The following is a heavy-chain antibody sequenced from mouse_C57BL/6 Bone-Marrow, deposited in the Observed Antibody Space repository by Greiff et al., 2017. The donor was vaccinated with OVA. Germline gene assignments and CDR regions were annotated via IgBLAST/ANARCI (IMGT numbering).Heavy chain of an antibody. Sequence: QVQLQQSGAELVRPGSSVKLSCKASGYTFTSYWMDWVKQRPGQGLEWIGNIYPSDSETHYNQKFKDKATLTVDKSSSTAYMQLSSLTSEDSAVYYCARGDYYGSSYMYYFDYWGQGTTLTVSS. CDR2: IYPSDSET. CDR1: GYTFTSYW. D-gene: IGHD1-1*01. CDR3: ARGDYYGSSYMYYFDY. V-gene: IGHV1-61*01. J-gene: IGHJ2*01.